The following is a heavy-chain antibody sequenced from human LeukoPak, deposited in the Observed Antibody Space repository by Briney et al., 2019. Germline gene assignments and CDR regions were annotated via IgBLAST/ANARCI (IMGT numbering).Heavy chain of an antibody. CDR1: GFTFSTYW. D-gene: IGHD6-13*01. Sequence: PGGSLRLSCAASGFTFSTYWMHWVRQAPGKGLMWVSRINTDGSNTNYADSVKGRFSISRDNAKNSLYLQMNSLRAEDTAVYYCARRLPIAGGSSHAFNVWGQGTMVTVSS. V-gene: IGHV3-74*01. CDR3: ARRLPIAGGSSHAFNV. J-gene: IGHJ3*01. CDR2: INTDGSNT.